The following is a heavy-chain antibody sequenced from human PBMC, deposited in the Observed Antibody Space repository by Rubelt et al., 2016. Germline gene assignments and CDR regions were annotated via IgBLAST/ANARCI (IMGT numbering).Heavy chain of an antibody. CDR3: ASDERGFGGSENYGWFDP. CDR1: GLTFSSSA. V-gene: IGHV3-30*04. CDR2: ISYDGSNK. J-gene: IGHJ5*02. Sequence: GLTFSSSAMHWVRQAPDQGLEWLAVISYDGSNKYYADSVRGRFTISRDNFQNTLYLQMNSLKDEDAAFYYCASDERGFGGSENYGWFDPWAREPWSVFPQ. D-gene: IGHD3-10*01.